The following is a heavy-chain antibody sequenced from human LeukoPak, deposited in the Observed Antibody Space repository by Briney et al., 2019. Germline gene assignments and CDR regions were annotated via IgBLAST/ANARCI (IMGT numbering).Heavy chain of an antibody. J-gene: IGHJ4*02. D-gene: IGHD6-19*01. CDR1: GYTFTRYD. CDR3: TRGNGVAGDY. Sequence: ASVKVSCKASGYTFTRYDINWVRQATGQGLEWMGWLSPNSGQTAYAQKFQGRVTMTRDISISTFYMELSSLTSEDTAVYYCTRGNGVAGDYWGQGTLVTVSS. CDR2: LSPNSGQT. V-gene: IGHV1-8*01.